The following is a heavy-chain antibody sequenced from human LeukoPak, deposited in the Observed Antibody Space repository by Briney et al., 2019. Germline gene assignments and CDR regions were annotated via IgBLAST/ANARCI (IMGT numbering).Heavy chain of an antibody. CDR3: ATFSKVVLSPYDALDI. V-gene: IGHV4-39*07. Sequence: PSETLSLTCTVSGGSISSSSYYWGWIRQPPGKGLEWIGSIYYSGSTYYNPSLKSRVTISVDTSKNQFSLKLSSVTAADTAMYYCATFSKVVLSPYDALDIWGQGTMATVSS. CDR1: GGSISSSSYY. J-gene: IGHJ3*02. D-gene: IGHD2-2*01. CDR2: IYYSGST.